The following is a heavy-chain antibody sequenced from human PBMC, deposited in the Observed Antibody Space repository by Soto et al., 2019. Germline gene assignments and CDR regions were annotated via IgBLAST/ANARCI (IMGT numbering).Heavy chain of an antibody. CDR1: GGSMDIYY. Sequence: SQTLSLTSPVPGGSMDIYYWGSWIRPPAGKGLEYLGRISVNGIINYKTSVRSRVSLSIDTYKDQSSLTLDFVTAADTAMYYFARLQLPDGSGAFDIWGQGTMVTVSS. CDR2: ISVNGII. CDR3: ARLQLPDGSGAFDI. J-gene: IGHJ3*02. V-gene: IGHV4-4*07. D-gene: IGHD3-10*01.